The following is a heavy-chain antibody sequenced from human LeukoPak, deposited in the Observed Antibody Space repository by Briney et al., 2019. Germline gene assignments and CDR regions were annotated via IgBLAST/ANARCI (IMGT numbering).Heavy chain of an antibody. D-gene: IGHD4-17*01. J-gene: IGHJ6*03. CDR3: ARTRPQDHGTSYMDV. CDR1: GGSISSDY. CDR2: IFYSGTT. V-gene: IGHV4-59*08. Sequence: SETLSLTCDVSGGSISSDYWSWIRQSPEKGLEWIGFIFYSGTTTYNPSLQSRVTISVDTSKNKFYLKLTSVTAADTAVYYCARTRPQDHGTSYMDVWGKGTTVTVSS.